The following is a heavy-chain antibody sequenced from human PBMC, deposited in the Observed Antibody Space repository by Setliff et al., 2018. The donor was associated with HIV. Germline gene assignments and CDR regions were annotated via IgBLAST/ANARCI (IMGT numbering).Heavy chain of an antibody. Sequence: ASVKVSCKASGYTFTSYYMHWVRQAPGQGLEWMGIINPSSGSTSYTQMSRGRVTMTRDTSTSTVYMELSGLRSEDTAVYYCAKDMNRGGYSDSSPHDFWGQGTLVTV. CDR2: INPSSGST. J-gene: IGHJ4*02. D-gene: IGHD3-22*01. V-gene: IGHV1-46*01. CDR3: AKDMNRGGYSDSSPHDF. CDR1: GYTFTSYY.